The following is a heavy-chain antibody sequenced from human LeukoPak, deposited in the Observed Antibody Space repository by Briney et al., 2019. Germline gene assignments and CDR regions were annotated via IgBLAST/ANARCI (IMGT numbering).Heavy chain of an antibody. J-gene: IGHJ1*01. Sequence: PGGSLRLSCAASGLSFSTHKMNWVRQAPGKGLEWVAVISYDGTKIYYADSAKGRFTISRDNSKNMVYLQMNSLRAGDTALYYCARDSVKLPGISYFDNWGQGTLVTVSS. V-gene: IGHV3-30-3*01. CDR3: ARDSVKLPGISYFDN. CDR1: GLSFSTHK. CDR2: ISYDGTKI. D-gene: IGHD3-3*02.